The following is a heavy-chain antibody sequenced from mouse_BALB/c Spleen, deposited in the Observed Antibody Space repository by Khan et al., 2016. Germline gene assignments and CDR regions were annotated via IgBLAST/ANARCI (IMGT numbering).Heavy chain of an antibody. CDR3: ARAGYYGYLVN. CDR1: GFDFSRYW. CDR2: INPDSSTI. Sequence: EVQLVESGGGLVQPGGSLKLSCAASGFDFSRYWMSWVRQAPGKGQEWIGEINPDSSTINYTPSLKDKFIISRDNAKNTLYLQRSKVRSEDTVLYYCARAGYYGYLVNWGQGTLVTVSA. J-gene: IGHJ3*01. D-gene: IGHD1-1*01. V-gene: IGHV4-1*02.